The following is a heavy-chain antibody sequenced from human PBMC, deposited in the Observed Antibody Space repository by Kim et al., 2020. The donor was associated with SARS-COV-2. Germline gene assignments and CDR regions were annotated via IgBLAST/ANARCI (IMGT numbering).Heavy chain of an antibody. CDR2: ISRTSGSI. CDR3: ARELEIWTMAVLIGVPTYYDGLDV. Sequence: GGSLRLSCVGFGFNFNDYGINWVRQAPGKGLEWISYISRTSGSIYYADSVKGRFIIARDKTGKSVFLQMNSLRDDDTAVYYCARELEIWTMAVLIGVPTYYDGLDVWGQGTAVTVS. J-gene: IGHJ6*02. D-gene: IGHD6-19*01. CDR1: GFNFNDYG. V-gene: IGHV3-48*02.